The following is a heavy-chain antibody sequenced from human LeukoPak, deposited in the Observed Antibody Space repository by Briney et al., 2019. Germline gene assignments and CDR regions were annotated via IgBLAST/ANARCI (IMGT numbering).Heavy chain of an antibody. CDR1: GFTFSSYA. CDR2: ISGSGGST. D-gene: IGHD3-9*01. Sequence: PGGSLRLSCAASGFTFSSYAMSWVRQAPGKGLEWVSAISGSGGSTYYADSVKGRFTISRDNSKNTLYLQMNSLRAEDTAVYYCAKARDILTGYYKPAFDYWGQGTLVTVSS. CDR3: AKARDILTGYYKPAFDY. V-gene: IGHV3-23*01. J-gene: IGHJ4*02.